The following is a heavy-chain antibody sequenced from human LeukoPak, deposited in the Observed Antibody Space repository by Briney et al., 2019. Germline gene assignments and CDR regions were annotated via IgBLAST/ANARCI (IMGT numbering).Heavy chain of an antibody. CDR3: ARGSYGMDV. V-gene: IGHV3-23*01. CDR1: GFTFTTYA. CDR2: VSKSDGTT. Sequence: GGSLRLSCAASGFTFTTYAMSWVRQAPGKGLEWVSSVSKSDGTTYYADSVKDRLTISRDNSKNTLHLQMNGLRAEDTAVYYCARGSYGMDVWGQGTTVTVSS. J-gene: IGHJ6*02.